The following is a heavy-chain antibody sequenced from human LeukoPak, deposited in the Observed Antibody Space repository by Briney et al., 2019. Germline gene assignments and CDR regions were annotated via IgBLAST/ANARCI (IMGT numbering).Heavy chain of an antibody. D-gene: IGHD6-19*01. CDR2: ITEDWREK. CDR3: ARDPHLSGWSDY. V-gene: IGHV3-7*01. J-gene: IGHJ4*02. CDR1: RFTYSRYW. Sequence: GGSLRLSCAASRFTYSRYWMRWVRHPPARVLETVANITEDWREKYYVDYVKGRFTIYRDNAENSLYLQMNSLRAEDTAVYYCARDPHLSGWSDYWGQGTLVTVSS.